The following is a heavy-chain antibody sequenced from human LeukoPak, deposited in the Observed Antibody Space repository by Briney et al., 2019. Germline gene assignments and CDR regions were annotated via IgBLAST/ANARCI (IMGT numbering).Heavy chain of an antibody. Sequence: PSETLSLTCTVSRGSISSYYWSWIRQPPGKELEGIGYIYYSGSTNYNPSLESRVTISVDPSKSQFSLKLASVSAADTAVYYCARGGSSSSLNHFDYWGQGTLVTVSS. J-gene: IGHJ4*02. CDR3: ARGGSSSSLNHFDY. CDR1: RGSISSYY. V-gene: IGHV4-59*01. CDR2: IYYSGST. D-gene: IGHD6-13*01.